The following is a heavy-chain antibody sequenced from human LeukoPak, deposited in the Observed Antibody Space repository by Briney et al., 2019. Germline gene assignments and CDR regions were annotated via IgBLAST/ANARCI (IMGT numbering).Heavy chain of an antibody. V-gene: IGHV3-30*02. Sequence: GGSLRLSCAASGFTFSSYGMHWVRQAPGKGLEWVAFIRYDGSNKYYEDSVKGRFTISRDNSKNTLYLQMNSLRPEDTAVYYCAKVVVTFVVVGAFDIWGQGTTVTVS. CDR3: AKVVVTFVVVGAFDI. J-gene: IGHJ3*02. CDR1: GFTFSSYG. CDR2: IRYDGSNK. D-gene: IGHD3-22*01.